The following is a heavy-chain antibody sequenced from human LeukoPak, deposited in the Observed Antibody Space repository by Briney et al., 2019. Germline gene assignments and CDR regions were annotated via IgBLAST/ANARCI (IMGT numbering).Heavy chain of an antibody. CDR1: XXXXSXNSAA. J-gene: IGHJ4*02. CDR2: TQYRSEWSN. Sequence: SQTXXXTXXXSXXXXSXNSAAWNWIRQSPXRGLEWLGRTQYRSEWSNDYAESVKSRITINPDTSKNQFSLQLNSVTPEDTAVYYCARESLERRFDYWGQGTLVTVSS. D-gene: IGHD5-24*01. V-gene: IGHV6-1*01. CDR3: ARESLERRFDY.